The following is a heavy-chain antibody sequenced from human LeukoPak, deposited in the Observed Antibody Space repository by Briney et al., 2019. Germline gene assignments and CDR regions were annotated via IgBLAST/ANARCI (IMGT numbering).Heavy chain of an antibody. CDR3: TRDALFGSGRTHLDF. Sequence: GGSLRLSCAASEFTFNRYWMSWVRQAPGKGLQWVANIKHDGSEAHYVDSVKGRFTISRDNAKSSLSLQMNSLNVDDTGVYFCTRDALFGSGRTHLDFWSQGALVSVSS. CDR1: EFTFNRYW. D-gene: IGHD3-10*01. V-gene: IGHV3-7*04. J-gene: IGHJ4*02. CDR2: IKHDGSEA.